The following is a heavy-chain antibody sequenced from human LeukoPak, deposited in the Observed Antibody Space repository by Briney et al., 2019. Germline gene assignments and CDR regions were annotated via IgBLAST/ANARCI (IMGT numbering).Heavy chain of an antibody. D-gene: IGHD1-26*01. J-gene: IGHJ6*03. CDR3: AKGNLDSGSYYYYYYMDV. CDR1: GFTFSSYG. Sequence: PGGSLRLSCAASGFTFSSYGMHWVRQAPGKGLEWVAVIWYDGSNKYYADSVKGRFTISRDNSKNTLYLQMNSLRAEGTAVYYCAKGNLDSGSYYYYYYMDVWGKGTTVTVSS. CDR2: IWYDGSNK. V-gene: IGHV3-33*06.